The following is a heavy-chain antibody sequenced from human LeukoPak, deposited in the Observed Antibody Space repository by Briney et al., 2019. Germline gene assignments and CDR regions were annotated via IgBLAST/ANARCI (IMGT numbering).Heavy chain of an antibody. CDR1: GYTFTNYL. CDR2: ISAYNGNT. V-gene: IGHV1-18*01. D-gene: IGHD1-26*01. J-gene: IGHJ4*02. Sequence: ASLKVSCKASGYTFTNYLITWVRQAPGQGLEWMGWISAYNGNTNYAQKLQDRVNMTTDTSTSTAYMELRSLRSDDTALYYCARGSGIYSYFDSWGQGTLVTVSS. CDR3: ARGSGIYSYFDS.